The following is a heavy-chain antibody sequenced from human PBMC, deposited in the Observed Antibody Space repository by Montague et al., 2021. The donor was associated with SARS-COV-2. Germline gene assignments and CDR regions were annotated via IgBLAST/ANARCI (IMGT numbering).Heavy chain of an antibody. J-gene: IGHJ4*02. CDR3: ARQVHIYCSSTSCPFDY. CDR1: GYSFTSYW. CDR2: IYPEDSDT. D-gene: IGHD2-2*01. V-gene: IGHV5-51*01. Sequence: QSGAEAKKPGESLKISCEGSGYSFTSYWIAWVRQMPGKGLEWMGIIYPEDSDTGYSPSFQGHVTISADKSMNTAFLQWSSLRASDTAIYYCARQVHIYCSSTSCPFDYWGQGTLVTVSS.